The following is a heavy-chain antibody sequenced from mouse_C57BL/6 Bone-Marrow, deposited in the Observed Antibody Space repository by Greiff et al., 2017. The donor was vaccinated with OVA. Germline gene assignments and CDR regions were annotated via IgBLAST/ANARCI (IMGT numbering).Heavy chain of an antibody. CDR2: IWPVGGP. V-gene: IGHV2-9-1*01. CDR1: GFSLTSYA. CDR3: ARKGDYYGLGFDY. Sequence: VKLMESGPGLLAPSQSLSITCTVSGFSLTSYAISWFRQPPGKGLEWLGVIWPVGGPNYNSALKSRLSISKDNSKSQVFLKMNSLQTDDTARYYCARKGDYYGLGFDYWGQGTTLTVAS. J-gene: IGHJ2*01. D-gene: IGHD1-1*01.